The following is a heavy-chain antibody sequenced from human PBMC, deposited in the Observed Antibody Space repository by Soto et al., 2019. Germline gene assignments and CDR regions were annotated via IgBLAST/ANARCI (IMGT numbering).Heavy chain of an antibody. V-gene: IGHV3-23*04. D-gene: IGHD6-13*01. CDR2: LSGSGRYT. CDR3: AKDPPSERMQPDYGMDV. Sequence: DVQLVESGGDLVQPGGSLRLSCAASGFTFDSCVMSWVRQAPGKGLEWLSLLSGSGRYTDYADSVKGRFTISRDNSKNTLYLQMNSLRVEDTAVYYCAKDPPSERMQPDYGMDVWGQGTTVTVSS. CDR1: GFTFDSCV. J-gene: IGHJ6*02.